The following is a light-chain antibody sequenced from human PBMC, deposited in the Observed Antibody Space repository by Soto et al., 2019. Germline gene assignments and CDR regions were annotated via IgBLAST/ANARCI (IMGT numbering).Light chain of an antibody. CDR3: QSYDSGLGGYVI. CDR1: SSSAGSVYN. Sequence: QSVLTQPPSVSGAPGQWVTISCTGSSSSAGSVYNVHWYQQRPGTAPKLLIYDNTDRPSGVPDRFSGSKSGTSASLAITGLQAEDEADYYCQSYDSGLGGYVIFGGGTKLTVL. V-gene: IGLV1-40*01. CDR2: DNT. J-gene: IGLJ2*01.